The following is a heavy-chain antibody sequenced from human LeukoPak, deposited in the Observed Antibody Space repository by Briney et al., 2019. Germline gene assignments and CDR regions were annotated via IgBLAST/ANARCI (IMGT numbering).Heavy chain of an antibody. Sequence: GGSLRLSCAASGFTFSSYGMHWVRQAPGKGLEWVAVIWYDGSNKYYADSVKGRFTISRDNSKNMLYLQMNSLRAEDTAVYYCARAGPSSTSCCYWFDPWGQGTLVTVSS. D-gene: IGHD2-2*01. CDR1: GFTFSSYG. V-gene: IGHV3-33*01. J-gene: IGHJ5*02. CDR2: IWYDGSNK. CDR3: ARAGPSSTSCCYWFDP.